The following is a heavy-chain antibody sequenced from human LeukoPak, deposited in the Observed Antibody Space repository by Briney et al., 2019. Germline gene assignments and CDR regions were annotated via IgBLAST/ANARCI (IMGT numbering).Heavy chain of an antibody. Sequence: ASETLSLTCTVSGGSISSSSYYWGWIRQPPGKGLEWIGSIYYSGSTYYNPSLKSRVTISVDTSKNQFSLKLSSVTAADTAVYYCARVIQGSWNHGNWFDPWGQGTLVTVSS. V-gene: IGHV4-39*07. CDR2: IYYSGST. J-gene: IGHJ5*02. CDR3: ARVIQGSWNHGNWFDP. CDR1: GGSISSSSYY. D-gene: IGHD1-14*01.